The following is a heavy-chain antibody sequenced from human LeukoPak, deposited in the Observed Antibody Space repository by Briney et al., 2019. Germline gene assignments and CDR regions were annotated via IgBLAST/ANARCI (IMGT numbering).Heavy chain of an antibody. Sequence: GRSLRLSCAASGFTFSSYGMHWVRQAPGKGLEWVAVIWYDGSNKYYADSVKGRFTISRDNSKNTLYLQMNSLRAEDTAVYYCAREAPDGSPLDYWGQGTLVTVSS. CDR1: GFTFSSYG. D-gene: IGHD1-26*01. J-gene: IGHJ4*02. CDR2: IWYDGSNK. CDR3: AREAPDGSPLDY. V-gene: IGHV3-33*01.